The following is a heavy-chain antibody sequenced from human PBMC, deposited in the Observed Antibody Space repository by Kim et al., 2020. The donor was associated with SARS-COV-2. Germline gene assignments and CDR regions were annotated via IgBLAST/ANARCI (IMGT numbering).Heavy chain of an antibody. Sequence: GGSLRLSCAASGFTFSNAWMSWVRQAPGKGLEWVGRIKSKTDGGTTDYAAPVKGRFTISRDDSKNTLYLQMNSLKTEDTAVYYCTTCLELGYCSSTSFSNWGQGTLVTVSS. J-gene: IGHJ4*02. CDR3: TTCLELGYCSSTSFSN. V-gene: IGHV3-15*01. CDR2: IKSKTDGGTT. CDR1: GFTFSNAW. D-gene: IGHD2-2*01.